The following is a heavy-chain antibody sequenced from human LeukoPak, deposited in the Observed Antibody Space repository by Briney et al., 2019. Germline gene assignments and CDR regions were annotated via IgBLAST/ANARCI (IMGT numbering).Heavy chain of an antibody. CDR1: GFTFSNYG. CDR3: SNDAYERDGYGDHLRDFMDV. V-gene: IGHV3-30*18. J-gene: IGHJ6*02. D-gene: IGHD4-17*01. CDR2: ISHDGSLK. Sequence: HPGRSLRLSCAVSGFTFSNYGIHWVRQAPGKGLEWVAAISHDGSLKYYADSVRGRFIISRDNSKNTLNLHMNSLRAEDTAVYYCSNDAYERDGYGDHLRDFMDVWGQGTTVTVSS.